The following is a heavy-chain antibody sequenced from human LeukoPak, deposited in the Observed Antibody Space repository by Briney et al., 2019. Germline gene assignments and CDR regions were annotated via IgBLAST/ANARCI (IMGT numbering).Heavy chain of an antibody. V-gene: IGHV1-46*03. J-gene: IGHJ3*02. CDR1: GYTFTSYG. CDR3: AHSSSEKLDAFDI. CDR2: INPSGGST. Sequence: GASVKVSCKASGYTFTSYGISWVRQAPGQGLEWMGIINPSGGSTSYAQKFQGRVTMTRDMSTSTVYMELSSLRSEDTAVYYCAHSSSEKLDAFDIWGQGTMVTVSS. D-gene: IGHD6-13*01.